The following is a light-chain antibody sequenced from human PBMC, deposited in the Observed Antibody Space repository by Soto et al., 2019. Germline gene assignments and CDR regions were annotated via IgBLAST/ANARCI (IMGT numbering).Light chain of an antibody. V-gene: IGKV3-15*01. CDR2: GAS. CDR1: QSVSSN. Sequence: EVVMTQSPATLSVSPGERATLSCRASQSVSSNLAWYQQKPGQAPRLLIHGASTRATGIPARFSGSGSGTDFTLTISRLEPEDFAVYYCQQYGSSPITFGQGTRLEIK. CDR3: QQYGSSPIT. J-gene: IGKJ5*01.